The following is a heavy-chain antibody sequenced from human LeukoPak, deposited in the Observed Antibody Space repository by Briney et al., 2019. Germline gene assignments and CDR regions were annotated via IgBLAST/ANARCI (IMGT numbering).Heavy chain of an antibody. V-gene: IGHV1-2*04. D-gene: IGHD3-10*01. J-gene: IGHJ4*02. CDR1: GYTFTGYY. CDR2: INPNSGGT. CDR3: ARERGGYYGSGEEYYFDY. Sequence: GASVKVSCKASGYTFTGYYMHWVRQAPGQGLEWMGWINPNSGGTYYAQKFQGWVTMTRDTSISTAYMELSRLRSDDTAVYYCARERGGYYGSGEEYYFDYWGQGTLVTVSS.